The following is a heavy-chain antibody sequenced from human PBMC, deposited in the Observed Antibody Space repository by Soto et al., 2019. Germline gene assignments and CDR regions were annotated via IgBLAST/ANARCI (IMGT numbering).Heavy chain of an antibody. CDR3: ARETPRVVAAEYYFDY. D-gene: IGHD2-15*01. CDR1: GGSISSYY. J-gene: IGHJ4*02. CDR2: IYYSGST. Sequence: QVQLQESGPGLVKPSETLSLTCTVSGGSISSYYWSWIRQPPGKGLEWIGYIYYSGSTNYNPSLKSRVTISVDTSKNQFSLKLSSVTAADTAVYYCARETPRVVAAEYYFDYWGQGTLVTVSS. V-gene: IGHV4-59*01.